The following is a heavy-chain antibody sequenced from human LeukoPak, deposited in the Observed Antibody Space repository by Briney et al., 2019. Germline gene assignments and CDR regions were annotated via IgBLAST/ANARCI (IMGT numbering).Heavy chain of an antibody. D-gene: IGHD1-26*01. Sequence: SVKVSCKASGGTFSSYAISWVRQAPGQGLEWMGGIIPIFGTANYAQKFQGRVTITADESTSTAYMELSSLRSEDTAVYYCARTIVGAQEGNAFDIWGQGTMVTVSS. V-gene: IGHV1-69*13. CDR2: IIPIFGTA. J-gene: IGHJ3*02. CDR1: GGTFSSYA. CDR3: ARTIVGAQEGNAFDI.